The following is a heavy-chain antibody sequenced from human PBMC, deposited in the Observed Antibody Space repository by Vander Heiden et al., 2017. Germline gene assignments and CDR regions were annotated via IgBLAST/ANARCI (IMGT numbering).Heavy chain of an antibody. J-gene: IGHJ4*02. D-gene: IGHD2-15*01. CDR3: ARDPKLYGAFGPYFDY. V-gene: IGHV3-48*02. Sequence: EVQLGQSGGGSVQPGGSLRPSCGASGFPFSSYTMTWVRQTPGKGLEWFSYMSATGVTIYYSQSVDGRFTISRDNVKNSLYLQMNNLIDDDTGVYYCARDPKLYGAFGPYFDYWGQGVLVTVAS. CDR2: MSATGVTI. CDR1: GFPFSSYT.